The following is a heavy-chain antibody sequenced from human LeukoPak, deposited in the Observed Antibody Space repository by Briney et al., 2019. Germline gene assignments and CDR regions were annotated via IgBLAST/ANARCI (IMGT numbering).Heavy chain of an antibody. CDR2: LSGGDFST. J-gene: IGHJ6*03. CDR1: GFPLSNYA. V-gene: IGHV3-23*01. D-gene: IGHD3-10*01. CDR3: AKARGSAPHYYYMDV. Sequence: GGSLRLSCAASGFPLSNYAMRWVRQAAGKGLEWVSALSGGDFSTYYADSVKGRFTISRDTSKNTLYLHINSLRAEDTAVYYCAKARGSAPHYYYMDVWGKGTTVTVSS.